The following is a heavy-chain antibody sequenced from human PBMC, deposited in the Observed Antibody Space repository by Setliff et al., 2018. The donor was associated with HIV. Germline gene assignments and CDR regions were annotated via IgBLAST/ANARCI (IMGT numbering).Heavy chain of an antibody. Sequence: GGSLRLSCAASRFDFNNYWMCWVRQAPGKGLEWVSTSGNGGIIVYTDSVKGRFTISRDSSKNTLYLQMNSLRAEDTAVYYCAKDVYVAKYYYGSSGYSGSYYFDYWGQGTLVTVSS. CDR1: RFDFNNYW. D-gene: IGHD3-22*01. CDR3: AKDVYVAKYYYGSSGYSGSYYFDY. J-gene: IGHJ4*02. CDR2: SGNGGII. V-gene: IGHV3-23*01.